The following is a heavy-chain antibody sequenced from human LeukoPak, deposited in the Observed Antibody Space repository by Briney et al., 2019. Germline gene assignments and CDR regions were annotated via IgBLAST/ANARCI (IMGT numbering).Heavy chain of an antibody. CDR1: GLTINSNW. Sequence: GSLRLSCAASGLTINSNWMHWVRQAPGKGLVWVSRISSDGTSTHYADSVKGRFTISRDNAKNTLSLQMNSLSAEDTAVYYCARSNYDSTTFYYHLDLWGQGTLVTVSS. V-gene: IGHV3-74*01. J-gene: IGHJ5*02. CDR3: ARSNYDSTTFYYHLDL. D-gene: IGHD2/OR15-2a*01. CDR2: ISSDGTST.